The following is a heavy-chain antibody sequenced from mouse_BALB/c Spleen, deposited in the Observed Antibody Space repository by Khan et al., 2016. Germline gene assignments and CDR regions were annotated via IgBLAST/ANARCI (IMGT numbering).Heavy chain of an antibody. V-gene: IGHV9-3*02. CDR3: AEDYYGSNWFAY. J-gene: IGHJ3*01. CDR2: INTNTGEP. CDR1: GYTFTNYG. D-gene: IGHD1-1*01. Sequence: QIQLVQSGPELKKPGETVKISCKASGYTFTNYGMNWVKQAPGKGLKWMGWINTNTGEPKYAEEFKGRFAFSLETSASNAYLQITNLKNEDTATYFCAEDYYGSNWFAYWGQGTLVTVSA.